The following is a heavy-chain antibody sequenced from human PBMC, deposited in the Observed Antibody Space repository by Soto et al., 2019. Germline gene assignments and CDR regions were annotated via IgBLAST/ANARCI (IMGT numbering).Heavy chain of an antibody. J-gene: IGHJ4*02. CDR3: VREASSSGLHLDH. Sequence: VGSLRPSCAASGFIFSNYAMSWVRQAPGKGLEWVSFISGSGSSTHYADSVKGRFTISRGNSKNTLYLQMNSLRAEDAAVYYCVREASSSGLHLDHWGRGTLVTVSS. CDR1: GFIFSNYA. D-gene: IGHD6-6*01. CDR2: ISGSGSST. V-gene: IGHV3-23*01.